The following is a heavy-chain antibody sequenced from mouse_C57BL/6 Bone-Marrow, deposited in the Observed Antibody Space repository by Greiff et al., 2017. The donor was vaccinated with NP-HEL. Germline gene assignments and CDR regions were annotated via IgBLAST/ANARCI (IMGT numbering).Heavy chain of an antibody. Sequence: QVQLQQSGAELARPGASVKLSCKASGYTFTSYGISWVKQRTGQGLEWIGEIYPRSGNTYYNAKFKGKATLTADKSSSTAYMELRSLTSEDSAVYFCARRRIYSKEGNWYFDVWGTGTTVTVSS. CDR2: IYPRSGNT. CDR3: ARRRIYSKEGNWYFDV. CDR1: GYTFTSYG. V-gene: IGHV1-81*01. D-gene: IGHD2-5*01. J-gene: IGHJ1*03.